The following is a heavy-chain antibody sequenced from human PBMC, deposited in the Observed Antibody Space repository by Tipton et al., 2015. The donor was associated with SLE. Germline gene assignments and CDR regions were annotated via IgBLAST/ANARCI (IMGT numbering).Heavy chain of an antibody. Sequence: TLSLTCTVSGGSISSYYWSWIRQPPGKGLEWIGYIYYSGSTNYNPSLKSRVTISVDTSKNQFSLKLSSVTAAGTAVDYCARVRGRGYFQHWGQGTLVTVSS. CDR2: IYYSGST. CDR3: ARVRGRGYFQH. D-gene: IGHD3-10*01. J-gene: IGHJ1*01. CDR1: GGSISSYY. V-gene: IGHV4-59*01.